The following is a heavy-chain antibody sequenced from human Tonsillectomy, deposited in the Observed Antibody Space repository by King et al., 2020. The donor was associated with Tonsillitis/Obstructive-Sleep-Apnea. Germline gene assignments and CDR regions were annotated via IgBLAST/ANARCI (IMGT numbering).Heavy chain of an antibody. V-gene: IGHV2-5*02. Sequence: ITLKESGPTLVKPTQTLTLTCAFSGFSFTTSGVGVSWIRQPPGKALEWLALIYWDDDKRYRPSLKSRLTITKGTSRNQVVLTITNMDPVDTGTYYCAHTTAWPWYYMDVWGKGTTVTVSS. CDR1: GFSFTTSGVG. CDR2: IYWDDDK. D-gene: IGHD6-13*01. J-gene: IGHJ6*03. CDR3: AHTTAWPWYYMDV.